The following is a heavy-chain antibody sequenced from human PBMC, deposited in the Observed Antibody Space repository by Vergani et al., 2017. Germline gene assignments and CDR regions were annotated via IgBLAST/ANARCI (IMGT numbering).Heavy chain of an antibody. J-gene: IGHJ5*02. CDR1: GFTFSAYW. CDR2: IKQDGSEK. Sequence: EVLLVESGGGLVQPGGSLRLSCAASGFTFSAYWMNWVRQAPGKGLEWVANIKQDGSEKYYVDSVKGRFTISRDNSKNTLYLQMNSLRAEDTAVYYCAKIAVAGPHWFDPWGQGTLVTVSS. D-gene: IGHD6-19*01. CDR3: AKIAVAGPHWFDP. V-gene: IGHV3-7*01.